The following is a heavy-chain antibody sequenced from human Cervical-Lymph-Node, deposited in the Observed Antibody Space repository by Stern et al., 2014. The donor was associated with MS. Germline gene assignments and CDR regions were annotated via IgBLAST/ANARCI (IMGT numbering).Heavy chain of an antibody. Sequence: VQLVESGAEVKKPGSSVKVSCKASGGTFSNYAINWVRQAPGQGLEWVGGIIPIFGTAKYAQKFQGRVTITADESTSTAYMDLNSLRSEDTAVYYCARGGGYSSSPEPWVYWGQGTLVTVSS. V-gene: IGHV1-69*01. CDR1: GGTFSNYA. CDR3: ARGGGYSSSPEPWVY. J-gene: IGHJ4*02. CDR2: IIPIFGTA. D-gene: IGHD6-6*01.